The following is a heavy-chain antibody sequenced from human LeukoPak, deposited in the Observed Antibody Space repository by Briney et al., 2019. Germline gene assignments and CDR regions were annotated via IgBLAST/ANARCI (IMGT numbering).Heavy chain of an antibody. Sequence: GGSLRDSCAASGFTFSSYWMHWVRQAPGKGLVWVSRINSDGSSTSYADSVKGRFTISRDNAKNTLYLQMNSLRAEDTAVYYCARDRSVTADYYYYYMHVWGKGTTVTVSS. D-gene: IGHD2-21*02. CDR1: GFTFSSYW. V-gene: IGHV3-74*01. J-gene: IGHJ6*03. CDR2: INSDGSST. CDR3: ARDRSVTADYYYYYMHV.